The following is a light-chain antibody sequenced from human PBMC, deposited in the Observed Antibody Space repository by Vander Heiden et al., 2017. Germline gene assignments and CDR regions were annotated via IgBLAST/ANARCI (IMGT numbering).Light chain of an antibody. V-gene: IGLV1-40*01. J-gene: IGLJ2*01. CDR2: GNN. CDR1: TSNIGARFD. CDR3: QSYDDSLSGSL. Sequence: QSVLTQPPSVSGAPGQRVTIPCTGSTSNIGARFDVYWYQQHPGTAPNLLIYGNNNRPSGVPDRFSGSKSGTSASLAITGLQAEDEADYYCQSYDDSLSGSLFGGGTKLTVL.